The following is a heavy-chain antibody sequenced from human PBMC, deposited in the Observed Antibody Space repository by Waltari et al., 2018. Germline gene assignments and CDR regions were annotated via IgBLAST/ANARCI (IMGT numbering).Heavy chain of an antibody. CDR2: TNSDGMST. V-gene: IGHV3-74*01. D-gene: IGHD2-21*01. CDR1: GFTFSSYW. Sequence: EVQLVESGGGLVQPGGSLRLSCAASGFTFSSYWMHWVRQPPGKGLVVVPRTNSDGMSTSYADSVKGRFNIARDNAKSTVYLQMNSLTAEDTAVYYCARINRLRNWYFDVWGRGTLVTVSS. J-gene: IGHJ2*01. CDR3: ARINRLRNWYFDV.